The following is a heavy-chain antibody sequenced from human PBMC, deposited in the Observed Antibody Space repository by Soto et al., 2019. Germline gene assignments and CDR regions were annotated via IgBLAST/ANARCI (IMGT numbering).Heavy chain of an antibody. CDR1: GGSFSGYY. V-gene: IGHV4-34*01. D-gene: IGHD2-15*01. CDR2: INHSGST. Sequence: SETLSLTCAVYGGSFSGYYWSWIRQPPGKGLEWIGEINHSGSTNYNPSLKSRVTISVDTSKNQFSLKLSSVTAADTAVYYCARGSELLGYCSGGSCYSGGYFDYWGQGTLVTVSS. J-gene: IGHJ4*02. CDR3: ARGSELLGYCSGGSCYSGGYFDY.